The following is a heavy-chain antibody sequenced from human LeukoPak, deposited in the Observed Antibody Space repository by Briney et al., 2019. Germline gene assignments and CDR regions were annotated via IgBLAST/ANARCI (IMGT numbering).Heavy chain of an antibody. CDR2: INPNAGDT. CDR3: VTSSAVGGAQRAFDY. CDR1: GYTFTAYY. V-gene: IGHV1-2*02. Sequence: ASVKVSCKASGYTFTAYYMHWVRQAPGQGLEWLGWINPNAGDTKYAQKFQGRVTVTRDTSISTAYMELSRLRSGDTAVYYCVTSSAVGGAQRAFDYWGQGTLVTVSS. J-gene: IGHJ4*02. D-gene: IGHD3-10*01.